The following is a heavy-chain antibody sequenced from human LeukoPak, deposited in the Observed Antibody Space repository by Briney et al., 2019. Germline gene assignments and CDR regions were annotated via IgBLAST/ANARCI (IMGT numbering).Heavy chain of an antibody. J-gene: IGHJ3*02. V-gene: IGHV3-74*01. CDR1: GLTFSSAW. CDR2: IRSDGTA. Sequence: GGSLRLSCAASGLTFSSAWMHWVRQTPGKRLVWISRIRSDGTATYADSVRGRFTISRDNAKNTLYLQMNSLRAEATALYYCARDYGDYVGPVAFDIWGQGTMVTVSS. D-gene: IGHD4-17*01. CDR3: ARDYGDYVGPVAFDI.